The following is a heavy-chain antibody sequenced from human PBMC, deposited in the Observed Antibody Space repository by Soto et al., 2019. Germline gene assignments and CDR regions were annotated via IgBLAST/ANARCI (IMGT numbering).Heavy chain of an antibody. D-gene: IGHD1-26*01. V-gene: IGHV5-51*01. Sequence: GESLKISCKGSGYSFSDYLVAWVRQMPGKGLEWMGTIYPDDSDTRYSPSFQGRVTISADKSTSTAYLQWSTLKASDTAMYYCARAGSFKNFPYDDWGPGTLVTVFS. J-gene: IGHJ4*02. CDR1: GYSFSDYL. CDR3: ARAGSFKNFPYDD. CDR2: IYPDDSDT.